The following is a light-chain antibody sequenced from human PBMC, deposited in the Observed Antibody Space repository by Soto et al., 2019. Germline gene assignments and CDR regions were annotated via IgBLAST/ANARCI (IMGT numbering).Light chain of an antibody. Sequence: QSVLTQPRSVSGSPGQAVTISCTGTNSDVGNYNFVSWYQHHPGKAPKLMIYDVTKRPSGVPDRFSGSKSGNTASLTISGLHAEDEADYYCCTYAGSFHQFGGGTKLTVL. CDR3: CTYAGSFHQ. CDR2: DVT. V-gene: IGLV2-11*01. CDR1: NSDVGNYNF. J-gene: IGLJ3*02.